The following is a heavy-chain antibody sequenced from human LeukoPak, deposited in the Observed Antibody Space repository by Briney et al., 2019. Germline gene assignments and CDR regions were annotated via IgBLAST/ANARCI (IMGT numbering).Heavy chain of an antibody. D-gene: IGHD3-10*01. CDR3: ARVGYYGSGSYRGPFDY. CDR1: GGSISSYY. Sequence: PSETLSLTCTVSGGSISSYYWSWIRQPPGKGLEWIGYIYYSGSTNYNPSLKSRVTISVDTSKNQFSLKLSSVTAADTAVYYCARVGYYGSGSYRGPFDYWGQGTLVTVSS. J-gene: IGHJ4*02. CDR2: IYYSGST. V-gene: IGHV4-59*01.